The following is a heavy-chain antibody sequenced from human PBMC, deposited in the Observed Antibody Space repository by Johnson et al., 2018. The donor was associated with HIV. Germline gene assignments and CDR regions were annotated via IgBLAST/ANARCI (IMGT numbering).Heavy chain of an antibody. D-gene: IGHD3-22*01. CDR1: GFTFRDYG. J-gene: IGHJ3*02. CDR3: AREGSYYYDSSGYYYPGADAFDI. Sequence: VQLVESGGGVVQPRGSLRLSCAASGFTFRDYGMHWVRQAPGKGLEWVAFIQYDGSNKYYADSVRGRFTISRDNSKNTLYLQMNSLIAEDTAVYYCAREGSYYYDSSGYYYPGADAFDIWGQGTMVTVSS. V-gene: IGHV3-30*02. CDR2: IQYDGSNK.